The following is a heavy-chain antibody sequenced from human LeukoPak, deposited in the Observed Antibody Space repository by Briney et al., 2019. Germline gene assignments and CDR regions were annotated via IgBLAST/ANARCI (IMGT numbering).Heavy chain of an antibody. D-gene: IGHD3-22*01. V-gene: IGHV3-21*01. J-gene: IGHJ3*02. CDR3: ARTYDSSGSNSFDM. CDR2: IVGSTSNYI. Sequence: GESLKISCGASGFTFSRYSMNWVRQAPGKGLEWVSSIVGSTSNYIYYADSVKGRFTISRDDAKSSLYLQMNSLRAEDTAVYYCARTYDSSGSNSFDMWGQGTMVTVSS. CDR1: GFTFSRYS.